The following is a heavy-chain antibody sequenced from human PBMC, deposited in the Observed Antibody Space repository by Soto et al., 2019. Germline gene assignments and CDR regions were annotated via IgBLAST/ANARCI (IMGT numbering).Heavy chain of an antibody. CDR1: GFTFSSYG. D-gene: IGHD2-2*01. J-gene: IGHJ6*02. V-gene: IGHV3-33*01. Sequence: GGSLRLSCAASGFTFSSYGMHWVRQAPGKGLEWVEVIWYDGSNKYYADSVKGRFTISRDNSKNTLYLQMNSLRAEDTAVYYCARDVLVPAAIIPYWGYYYYGMDVWGQGTTVTVSS. CDR3: ARDVLVPAAIIPYWGYYYYGMDV. CDR2: IWYDGSNK.